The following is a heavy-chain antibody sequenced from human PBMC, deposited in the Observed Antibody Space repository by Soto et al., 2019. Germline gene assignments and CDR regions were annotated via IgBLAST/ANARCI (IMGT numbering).Heavy chain of an antibody. Sequence: QVQLVQSGAEVKKPGSSVKVSCKASGGTFSSYAISWVRQAPGQGLEWMGGIIPIFGTANYAQKFQGRVTITADESTSTAYMGLSRLRSEDTGVYYCASSRQWGGPYYYGMDVWGQGTTVTVSS. CDR1: GGTFSSYA. V-gene: IGHV1-69*01. CDR2: IIPIFGTA. D-gene: IGHD6-19*01. CDR3: ASSRQWGGPYYYGMDV. J-gene: IGHJ6*02.